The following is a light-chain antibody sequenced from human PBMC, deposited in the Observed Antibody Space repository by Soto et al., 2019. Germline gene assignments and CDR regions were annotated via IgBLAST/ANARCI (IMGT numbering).Light chain of an antibody. V-gene: IGLV1-44*01. J-gene: IGLJ2*01. CDR3: AAWDDSLNGPL. CDR2: YND. CDR1: TSNIGTNT. Sequence: QSALTQPPSASGTPGQRVTISCSGATSNIGTNTVNWYQQLPGAAPKLLIYYNDRRTSGGFSDRFSGSKSGTSASLAISGLRSEDEADYYCAAWDDSLNGPLFGGGTKLTVL.